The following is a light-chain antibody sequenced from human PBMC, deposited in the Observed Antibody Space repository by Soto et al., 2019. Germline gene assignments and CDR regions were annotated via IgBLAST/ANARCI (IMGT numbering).Light chain of an antibody. CDR1: SSDLASYNR. CDR2: EVS. J-gene: IGLJ2*01. Sequence: QPVLTQPPSVSGSPGQSVTISCTGTSSDLASYNRVSWYQRPPGTGPKLVIYEVSNRPSGIPDRFSGSKSGNTASLTISGLQAEDEADYYCQSYDGHNGDVIFGGGTQLTVL. V-gene: IGLV2-18*01. CDR3: QSYDGHNGDVI.